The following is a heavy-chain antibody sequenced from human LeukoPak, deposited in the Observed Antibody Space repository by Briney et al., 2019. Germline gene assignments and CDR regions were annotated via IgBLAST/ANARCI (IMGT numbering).Heavy chain of an antibody. CDR2: IYSGGST. J-gene: IGHJ6*02. V-gene: IGHV3-66*01. CDR3: ARGVATTLYYYYGMDV. CDR1: GFTVSSNY. Sequence: GGSLRLSCAASGFTVSSNYMSWVRQAPGKGLEWVSVIYSGGSTYYADSVKGRFTISRDNSKNTLYLQMSSLRAEDTAVYYCARGVATTLYYYYGMDVWGQGTTVTVSS. D-gene: IGHD5-12*01.